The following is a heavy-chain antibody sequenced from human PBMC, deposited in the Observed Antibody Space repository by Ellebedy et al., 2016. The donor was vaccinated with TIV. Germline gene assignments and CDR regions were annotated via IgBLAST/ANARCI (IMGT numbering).Heavy chain of an antibody. Sequence: PGGSLRLSCSAYGFTFSSYAMHWVRQAPGKGLEYISVSVSNGDSTYYANSVKGRFTISRDNSKNTLYLQMSSLRPEDTAVYYCVKAWGDWGQGTLVTVSS. CDR1: GFTFSSYA. V-gene: IGHV3-64D*06. CDR3: VKAWGD. CDR2: SVSNGDST. D-gene: IGHD3-16*01. J-gene: IGHJ4*02.